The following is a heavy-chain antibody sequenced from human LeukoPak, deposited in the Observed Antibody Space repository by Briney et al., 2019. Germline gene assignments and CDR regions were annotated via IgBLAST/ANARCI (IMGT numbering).Heavy chain of an antibody. CDR1: GFTFSSYA. J-gene: IGHJ4*02. CDR2: ISYDGSNK. CDR3: AKHRDYWSGYIRGFDS. V-gene: IGHV3-30*18. D-gene: IGHD3-3*01. Sequence: GGSLRLSCAASGFTFSSYAMHWVRQAPGKGLEWVAVISYDGSNKYYADSVKGRITISRDNSKNTLNLQMTSLRAEDTAMYYRAKHRDYWSGYIRGFDSWGQGTLVTVSS.